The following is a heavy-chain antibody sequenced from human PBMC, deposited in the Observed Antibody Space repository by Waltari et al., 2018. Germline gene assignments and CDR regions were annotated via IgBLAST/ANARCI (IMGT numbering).Heavy chain of an antibody. V-gene: IGHV3-48*03. D-gene: IGHD2-15*01. CDR3: ARRFCSGGSCYPFDY. CDR1: GFTFSSYE. J-gene: IGHJ4*02. CDR2: ISSSGSTI. Sequence: EVQLVESGGGLVQPGGSLRLSCAASGFTFSSYEMNWVRLAPGKGLEWVSYISSSGSTIYYADSVKGRFTISRDNAKNSLYLQMNSLRAEDTAVYYCARRFCSGGSCYPFDYWGQGTLVTVSS.